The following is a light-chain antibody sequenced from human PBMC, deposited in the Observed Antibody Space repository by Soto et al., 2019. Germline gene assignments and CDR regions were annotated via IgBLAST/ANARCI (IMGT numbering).Light chain of an antibody. CDR2: EVS. CDR3: SSYTSSSTLV. J-gene: IGLJ7*01. CDR1: SSDVGGYNY. Sequence: QSALTQPASVSGSPGQSITISCTGTSSDVGGYNYVSWYQQHPGKAPKFMIYEVSNRPSGVSHRFSGSKSGNTASLTISGLQAEDEADYYCSSYTSSSTLVFGGGTQLTVL. V-gene: IGLV2-14*01.